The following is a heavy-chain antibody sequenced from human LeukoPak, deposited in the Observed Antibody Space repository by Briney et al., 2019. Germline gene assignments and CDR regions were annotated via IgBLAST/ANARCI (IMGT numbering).Heavy chain of an antibody. V-gene: IGHV4-59*12. J-gene: IGHJ4*02. CDR1: GGSISSYY. CDR3: ARGGYYGSGSYYIPINYFDY. D-gene: IGHD3-10*01. Sequence: SETLSLTCTVSGGSISSYYWSWIRQPPGKGLEWIGYIYYSGSTNYNPSLKSRVTISVDTSKNQFSLKLSSVTAADTAVYYCARGGYYGSGSYYIPINYFDYWGQGTLVTVSS. CDR2: IYYSGST.